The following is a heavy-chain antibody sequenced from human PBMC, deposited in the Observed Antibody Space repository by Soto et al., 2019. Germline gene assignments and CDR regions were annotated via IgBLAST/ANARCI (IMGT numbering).Heavy chain of an antibody. Sequence: ASVKVSCKASGYTFTRSGISWARQAPGQGPEWMGWISSYNGDTNYAQTFQGRVTMTTDTSTSTAYMELRSLRSDDTAVYYCASEGVAPYYYYGMDIWGQGTSVTVSS. CDR2: ISSYNGDT. V-gene: IGHV1-18*01. CDR1: GYTFTRSG. CDR3: ASEGVAPYYYYGMDI. D-gene: IGHD2-15*01. J-gene: IGHJ6*02.